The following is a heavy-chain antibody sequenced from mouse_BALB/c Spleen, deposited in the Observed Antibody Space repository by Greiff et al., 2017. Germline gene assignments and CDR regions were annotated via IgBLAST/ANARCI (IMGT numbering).Heavy chain of an antibody. D-gene: IGHD2-14*01. CDR3: ARDYRYGYYAMDY. CDR2: ISSGSSTI. Sequence: EVKLMESGGGLVQPGGSRKLSCAASGFTFSSFGMHWVRQAPEKGLEWVAYISSGSSTIYYADTVKGRFTISRDNPKNTLFLQMTSLRSEDTAMYYCARDYRYGYYAMDYWGQGTSVTVSS. J-gene: IGHJ4*01. CDR1: GFTFSSFG. V-gene: IGHV5-17*02.